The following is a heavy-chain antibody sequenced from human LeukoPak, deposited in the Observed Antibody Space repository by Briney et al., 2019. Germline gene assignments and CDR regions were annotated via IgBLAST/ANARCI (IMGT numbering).Heavy chain of an antibody. CDR1: GLTFSSYA. J-gene: IGHJ4*02. CDR3: ARELPQRYSYGFPPREYYFDY. D-gene: IGHD5-18*01. V-gene: IGHV4-34*01. CDR2: INHSGST. Sequence: GSLRLSCAASGLTFSSYAMSWVRQPPGKGLEWIGEINHSGSTNYNPSLKSRVTISVDTSKNQFSLKLSSVTAADTAVYYCARELPQRYSYGFPPREYYFDYWGQGTLVTVSS.